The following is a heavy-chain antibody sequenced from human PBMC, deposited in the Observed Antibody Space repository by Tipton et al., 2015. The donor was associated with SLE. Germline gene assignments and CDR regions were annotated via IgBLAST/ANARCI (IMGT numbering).Heavy chain of an antibody. CDR1: GVSISTSRYY. J-gene: IGHJ4*02. D-gene: IGHD1-26*01. V-gene: IGHV4-39*07. CDR2: IYHSGST. Sequence: TLSLTCSVSGVSISTSRYYWGWIRQPPGKGLEWIGSIYHSGSTYYNPSLKSRVTLSLDMSNNQFSLRVRSVTAADTAVYYCARGGGSYYDYWGQGTLVTVSS. CDR3: ARGGGSYYDY.